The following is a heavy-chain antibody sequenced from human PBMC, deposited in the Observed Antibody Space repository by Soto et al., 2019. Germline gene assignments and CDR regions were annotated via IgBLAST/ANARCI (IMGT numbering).Heavy chain of an antibody. CDR1: GDSISSSNYF. V-gene: IGHV4-39*01. Sequence: PSETLSLTCTVSGDSISSSNYFWGWIRQPPGKGLEWIGTIFYSGSTYYNPSLKSRVTISVDTSKNQFSLKLTSVTAADTALYYSARAYSWLYFDSLGHGILVTV. J-gene: IGHJ4*01. CDR3: ARAYSWLYFDS. D-gene: IGHD5-18*01. CDR2: IFYSGST.